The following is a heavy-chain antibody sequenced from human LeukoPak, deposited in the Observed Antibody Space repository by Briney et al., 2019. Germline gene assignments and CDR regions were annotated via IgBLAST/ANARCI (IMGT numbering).Heavy chain of an antibody. Sequence: PSETLSLTCTVSGGSINNYYWSWIRQPPGKGLEWIGYIFYSGSTNYNPSLKSRVTISVDTSKSQFSLKVSSVTAADTAVYYCARDRGSGSYYVLDYWGQGTLVTVSS. J-gene: IGHJ4*02. D-gene: IGHD3-10*01. V-gene: IGHV4-59*01. CDR2: IFYSGST. CDR1: GGSINNYY. CDR3: ARDRGSGSYYVLDY.